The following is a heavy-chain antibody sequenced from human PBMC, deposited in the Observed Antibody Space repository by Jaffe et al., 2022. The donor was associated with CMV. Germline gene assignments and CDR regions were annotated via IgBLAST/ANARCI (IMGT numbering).Heavy chain of an antibody. Sequence: QVQLQESGPGLVKPSETLSLTCTVSGDSLTRSDYFWGWIRQPPGKGLEWIGSIYSTGSTYYKPSLKGRVTISRDTSKNHFSVQLNSVTAADTAVYYCARRPGGDWHAFDYWGQGTPVTVSS. J-gene: IGHJ4*02. CDR1: GDSLTRSDYF. CDR2: IYSTGST. D-gene: IGHD2-21*02. V-gene: IGHV4-39*01. CDR3: ARRPGGDWHAFDY.